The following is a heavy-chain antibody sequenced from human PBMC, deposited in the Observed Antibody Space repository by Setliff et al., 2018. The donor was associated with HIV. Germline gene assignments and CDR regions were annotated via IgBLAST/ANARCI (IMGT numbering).Heavy chain of an antibody. V-gene: IGHV4-34*01. CDR3: AREPNWGTVTTYAYFYSMDV. J-gene: IGHJ6*03. Sequence: SETLSLTCNVSGGSFSGSYWSWVRQPPGKGLEWIGEINHSGTTSYNPSLRSRVISSVDMSNNQFSLKLKSVAAADTGVYYCAREPNWGTVTTYAYFYSMDVWGKGTTVTVSS. CDR1: GGSFSGSY. D-gene: IGHD4-17*01. CDR2: INHSGTT.